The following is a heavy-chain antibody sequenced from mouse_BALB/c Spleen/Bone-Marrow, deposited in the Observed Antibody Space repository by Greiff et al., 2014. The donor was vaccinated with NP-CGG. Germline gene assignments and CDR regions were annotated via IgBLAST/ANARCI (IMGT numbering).Heavy chain of an antibody. CDR3: ARTTMITTGGYYAMDY. V-gene: IGHV1-87*01. CDR1: GYTLTSYW. CDR2: IYPGDGDT. J-gene: IGHJ4*01. Sequence: VQLQQSGAELARPGASVKLSCKASGYTLTSYWMQWVKQRPGQGLEWIEAIYPGDGDTRYTQKFKGKATLTADKSSSTAYMQLSSLASEDSAVYYCARTTMITTGGYYAMDYWGQGTSVTVSS. D-gene: IGHD2-4*01.